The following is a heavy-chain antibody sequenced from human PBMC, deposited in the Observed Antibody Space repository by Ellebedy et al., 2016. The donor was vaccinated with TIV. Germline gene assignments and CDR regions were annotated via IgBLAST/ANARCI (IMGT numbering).Heavy chain of an antibody. Sequence: SLKISCAASGFTFDEYAMHWVRQVPGKGLEWVSGISWDSGSVGYGYSVRGRFTISRDNAKNALYLQMNRLGAEDTAFYSCAKDSSSMVRGPFDYWGQGTLVTVSS. V-gene: IGHV3-9*01. J-gene: IGHJ4*02. CDR1: GFTFDEYA. D-gene: IGHD3-10*01. CDR2: ISWDSGSV. CDR3: AKDSSSMVRGPFDY.